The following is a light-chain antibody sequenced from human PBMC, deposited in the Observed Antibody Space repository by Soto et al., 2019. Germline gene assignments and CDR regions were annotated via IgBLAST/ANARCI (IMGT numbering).Light chain of an antibody. V-gene: IGLV1-44*01. Sequence: QSVMTQPPSVSGTPGQRVTIACSGTSSNIGGNTVNWYQRLPGTAPKLLIFSNSQRPSGVPDRFSGSTSGTSASLAISGLQSEDEADYYCAAWDDSLNVWLFGGGTQLTVL. CDR2: SNS. CDR1: SSNIGGNT. CDR3: AAWDDSLNVWL. J-gene: IGLJ3*02.